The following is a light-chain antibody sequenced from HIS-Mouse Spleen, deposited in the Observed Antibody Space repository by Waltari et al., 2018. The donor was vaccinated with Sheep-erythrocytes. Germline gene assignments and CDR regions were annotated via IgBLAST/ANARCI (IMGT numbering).Light chain of an antibody. CDR2: AAS. J-gene: IGKJ5*01. CDR1: QGISSW. CDR3: QQANSFPIT. Sequence: DIQMTQSPSSVSASVGDRVTITCRASQGISSWFAWYQQEPGKAPKPLIYAASSLRSGVPSRFSGSGSGTDFTLTISSLQPEDFATYYCQQANSFPITFGQGTRLEIK. V-gene: IGKV1-12*01.